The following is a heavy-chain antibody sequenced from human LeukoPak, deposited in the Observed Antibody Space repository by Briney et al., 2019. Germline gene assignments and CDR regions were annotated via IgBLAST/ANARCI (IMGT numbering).Heavy chain of an antibody. CDR1: GFTVSSNY. Sequence: TGGSLRLSCAASGFTVSSNYMSWVRQAPGKGLEWVSVIYSGGSTYYADSVKGRFTISRDNSKNTLYLQMNSLRAEDTAVYYCAREWELQSGASDYYYMDVWGKGTTVTISS. CDR3: AREWELQSGASDYYYMDV. V-gene: IGHV3-53*01. J-gene: IGHJ6*03. D-gene: IGHD1-26*01. CDR2: IYSGGST.